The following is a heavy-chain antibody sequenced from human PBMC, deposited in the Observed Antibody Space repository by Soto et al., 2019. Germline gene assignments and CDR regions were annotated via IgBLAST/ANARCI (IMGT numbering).Heavy chain of an antibody. Sequence: GGSLRLSCAASGFTFSSYAMIWVRQAPGKGLEWVSAISGSGGSTYYADSVKGRFTISRDNSKNTLYLQMNSLRAEDTAVYYCAKGVSAYCGGDCYFDYWGQGTLVTVSS. CDR3: AKGVSAYCGGDCYFDY. CDR2: ISGSGGST. V-gene: IGHV3-23*01. CDR1: GFTFSSYA. J-gene: IGHJ4*02. D-gene: IGHD2-21*02.